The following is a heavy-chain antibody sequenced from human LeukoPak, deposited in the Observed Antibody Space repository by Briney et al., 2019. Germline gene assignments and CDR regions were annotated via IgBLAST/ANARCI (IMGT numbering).Heavy chain of an antibody. CDR3: ARGYYGMVNWFDP. J-gene: IGHJ5*02. Sequence: SETLSLTCTVSGGSVSSIGYYWAWVRQPPGKGLEWIGTIFYSGSTYYNPSLKSRVTISVDTSKNQFSLKLTSVTATDTAVYYCARGYYGMVNWFDPWGQGTLATVSS. D-gene: IGHD3-3*01. CDR1: GGSVSSIGYY. V-gene: IGHV4-39*01. CDR2: IFYSGST.